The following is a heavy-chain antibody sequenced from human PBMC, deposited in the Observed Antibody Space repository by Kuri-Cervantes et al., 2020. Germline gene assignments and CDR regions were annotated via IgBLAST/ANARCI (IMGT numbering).Heavy chain of an antibody. CDR3: ARGRRGSSWNYFDY. Sequence: SQTLSLTCAVYGGSFSGYYWSWIRQPPGKGLEWIGEVNHSGSTNYNPSLKSRVTISVDTSKNQFSLRLSSVTAAETAVYYCARGRRGSSWNYFDYWGQGTLVTVSS. CDR1: GGSFSGYY. D-gene: IGHD6-13*01. V-gene: IGHV4-34*01. CDR2: VNHSGST. J-gene: IGHJ4*02.